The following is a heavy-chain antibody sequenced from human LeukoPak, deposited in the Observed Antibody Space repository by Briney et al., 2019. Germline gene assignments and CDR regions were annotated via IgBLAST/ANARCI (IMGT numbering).Heavy chain of an antibody. CDR3: ARGPSGYHNT. Sequence: PGRSLRLSCAASGFTFGDYAMHWVRQPPGKGLEWASSIRWNSGRVDFADSVKGRFTISRDNTKNSLYLQMNSLRAEDTAVYYCARGPSGYHNTGGQGTLVTVSS. D-gene: IGHD5-12*01. CDR2: IRWNSGRV. V-gene: IGHV3-9*01. J-gene: IGHJ4*02. CDR1: GFTFGDYA.